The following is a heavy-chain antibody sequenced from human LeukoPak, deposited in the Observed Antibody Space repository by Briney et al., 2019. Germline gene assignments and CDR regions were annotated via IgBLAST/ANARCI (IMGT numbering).Heavy chain of an antibody. D-gene: IGHD5-18*01. V-gene: IGHV3-9*01. CDR2: ITGNSGSI. Sequence: PGRSLRLSCAASGFTFDDYAMHWVRQAPGKGLEWVSGITGNSGSIDYADSVKGRFTISRDNAKNSLYLQMNSLRVEDTALYYCAKSTLGSYGLQYYFDYWGQGTLVTVSS. CDR1: GFTFDDYA. CDR3: AKSTLGSYGLQYYFDY. J-gene: IGHJ4*02.